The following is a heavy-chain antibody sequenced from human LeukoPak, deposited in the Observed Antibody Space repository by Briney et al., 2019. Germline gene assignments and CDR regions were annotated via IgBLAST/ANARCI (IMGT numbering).Heavy chain of an antibody. Sequence: PSETLSLTCTVSGGSISSYYWSWIRQPAGKGLEWIGRIYTSGSTNYNPSLKSRVTMSVDASKNQFSLKLSSVTAADTAVYYCARGAEWERRWEAFDIWGQGTMVTVSS. D-gene: IGHD1-26*01. V-gene: IGHV4-4*07. CDR3: ARGAEWERRWEAFDI. CDR2: IYTSGST. J-gene: IGHJ3*02. CDR1: GGSISSYY.